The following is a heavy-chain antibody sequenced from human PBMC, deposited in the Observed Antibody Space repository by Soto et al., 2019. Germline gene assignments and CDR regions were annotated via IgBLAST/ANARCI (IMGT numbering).Heavy chain of an antibody. Sequence: EVQLVESGGGLVQPGRSLRLSCAASGLTFDDYAMHWVRQAPGKGLEWVSGISWNSGSIGYADSVKGRFTISRDNAKNSLYLQMNRLRAEDTALYYCAKEMVGGVMGSFNYWGQGTLVTVSS. D-gene: IGHD3-10*01. CDR2: ISWNSGSI. CDR1: GLTFDDYA. J-gene: IGHJ4*02. V-gene: IGHV3-9*01. CDR3: AKEMVGGVMGSFNY.